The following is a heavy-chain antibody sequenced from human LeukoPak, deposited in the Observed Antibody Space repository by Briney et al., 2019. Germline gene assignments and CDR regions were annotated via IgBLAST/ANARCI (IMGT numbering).Heavy chain of an antibody. CDR2: INPNSGGT. Sequence: RASVKVSCRASGYTFTGYYMLWVRQAPGQGLEWMGWINPNSGGTNYAQKFQGRVTMTRDTSISTAYMELSRLRSDDTAVYYCARDRGSSWPADYWGQGTLVTVSS. J-gene: IGHJ4*02. CDR3: ARDRGSSWPADY. V-gene: IGHV1-2*02. CDR1: GYTFTGYY. D-gene: IGHD6-13*01.